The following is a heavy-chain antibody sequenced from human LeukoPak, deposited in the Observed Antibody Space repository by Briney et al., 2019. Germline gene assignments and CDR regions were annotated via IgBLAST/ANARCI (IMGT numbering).Heavy chain of an antibody. D-gene: IGHD1/OR15-1a*01. CDR1: GGSFSGYY. CDR2: INHSGST. J-gene: IGHJ3*02. Sequence: SETLSLTCAVYGGSFSGYYWSWIRQPPGKGLEWIGEINHSGSTNYNPSLKSRVTISVDTSKNQFSLKLSSVTAADTAVYYCAKTRTRRNAFDIWGQGTMVTVSP. V-gene: IGHV4-34*01. CDR3: AKTRTRRNAFDI.